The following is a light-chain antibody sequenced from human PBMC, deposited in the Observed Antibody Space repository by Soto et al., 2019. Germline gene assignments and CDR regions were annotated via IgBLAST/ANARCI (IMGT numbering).Light chain of an antibody. CDR2: VGTGGIVG. CDR1: SGYSNYK. V-gene: IGLV9-49*01. Sequence: QSVLTQPPSASASLGASVTLTCTLSSGYSNYKVDWYQQRPGKGPRFVMRVGTGGIVGSKGDGIPDRFSVLGSGLNWYLTIKNIQEEDESDYHCGADHGSGSNFVYVVFGGGTKVTVL. CDR3: GADHGSGSNFVYVV. J-gene: IGLJ2*01.